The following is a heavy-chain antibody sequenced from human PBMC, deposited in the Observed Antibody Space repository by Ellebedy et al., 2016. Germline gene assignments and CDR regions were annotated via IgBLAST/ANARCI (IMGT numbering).Heavy chain of an antibody. D-gene: IGHD3-10*01. CDR3: AKEDSGSFFSPGGY. J-gene: IGHJ4*02. CDR1: GFTIVDFS. Sequence: GESLKISCAASGFTIVDFSMHWVRQAPGKGLEWVALIGRDGDTAYYADALKGRFTISRDNSKNSLYLQMNSLRIEDSAFYFCAKEDSGSFFSPGGYWGQGTLVTVSS. CDR2: IGRDGDTA. V-gene: IGHV3-43*01.